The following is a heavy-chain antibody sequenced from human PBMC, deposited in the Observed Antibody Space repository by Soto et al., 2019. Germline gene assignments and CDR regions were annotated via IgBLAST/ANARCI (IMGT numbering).Heavy chain of an antibody. D-gene: IGHD1-20*01. CDR1: GGTFSGYA. CDR3: ARDPRSITGTTSSEDFQF. J-gene: IGHJ1*01. CDR2: IIPIFGIT. V-gene: IGHV1-69*01. Sequence: QAHLMQSGAEVKKPGSSAKVSCKASGGTFSGYAISWVRQRPGRGLEWMGGIIPIFGITTYAEKFQGRITLAADESTGTAFMDLRSLISEDTAVYYCARDPRSITGTTSSEDFQFWGPGTLVSVSS.